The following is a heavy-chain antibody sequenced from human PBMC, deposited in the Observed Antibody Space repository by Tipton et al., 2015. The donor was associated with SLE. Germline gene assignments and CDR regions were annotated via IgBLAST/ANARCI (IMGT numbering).Heavy chain of an antibody. J-gene: IGHJ6*03. Sequence: TLSLTCAVSGYSISSGYYWGWIRQPPGKGLEWIGSIYHSGSTYYNPSLRSRVTFSVDTSKNQFSLNLNSVTAADTGVYFCARDRSNYGDNSYFLDVWGKGTTVTVSS. CDR3: ARDRSNYGDNSYFLDV. V-gene: IGHV4-38-2*02. CDR2: IYHSGST. CDR1: GYSISSGYY. D-gene: IGHD4-17*01.